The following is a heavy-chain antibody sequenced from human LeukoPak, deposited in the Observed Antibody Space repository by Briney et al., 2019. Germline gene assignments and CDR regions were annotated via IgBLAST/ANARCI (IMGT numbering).Heavy chain of an antibody. CDR2: ISSSSSTI. D-gene: IGHD2-21*02. J-gene: IGHJ4*02. Sequence: GGSLRLSCAASGFTFSSYSMNWVRQAPGKGLEWVSYISSSSSTIYYADSVKGRFTISRDNAKNSLYLQMNSLRAEDTAVYYCARELAYCGGDCYSIFDYWGQGTLVTVSS. CDR3: ARELAYCGGDCYSIFDY. CDR1: GFTFSSYS. V-gene: IGHV3-48*04.